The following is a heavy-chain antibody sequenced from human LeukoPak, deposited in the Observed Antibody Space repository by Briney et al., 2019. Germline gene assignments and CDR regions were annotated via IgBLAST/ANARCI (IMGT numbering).Heavy chain of an antibody. Sequence: SETLSLTCTVSHYSISSNYYWGWIRQPAGKGLEWIGRIYTSGSTNYNPSLKSRVTMSVDTSKNQFSLKLSSVTAADTAVYYCARGHYYGSGSYFWDFDYWGQGTLVTVSS. CDR3: ARGHYYGSGSYFWDFDY. CDR1: HYSISSNYY. V-gene: IGHV4-4*07. J-gene: IGHJ4*02. CDR2: IYTSGST. D-gene: IGHD3-10*01.